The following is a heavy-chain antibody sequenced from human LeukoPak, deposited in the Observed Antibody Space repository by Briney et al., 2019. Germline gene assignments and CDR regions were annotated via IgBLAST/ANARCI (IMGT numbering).Heavy chain of an antibody. Sequence: GASVTVSCMASGYTFTGYYMHWVRQAPGQGLEWMGWINPNTGGTNYAQKFQGRVTMTRDTSISTAYMEVSSLRSDDTAVYYCARDPAGPNGWFDPWGQGTLVTVSS. J-gene: IGHJ5*02. D-gene: IGHD1-1*01. CDR1: GYTFTGYY. CDR3: ARDPAGPNGWFDP. CDR2: INPNTGGT. V-gene: IGHV1-2*02.